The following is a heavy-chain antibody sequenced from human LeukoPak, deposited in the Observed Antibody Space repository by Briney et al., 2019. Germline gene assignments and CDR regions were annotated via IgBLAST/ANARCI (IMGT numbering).Heavy chain of an antibody. CDR3: ARELGRVSGSLYYGMDV. J-gene: IGHJ6*04. CDR2: ISYDGSTK. V-gene: IGHV3-30*04. Sequence: TLRLSCAPSGVTFSSYAMHWGCQAPHKRRGRVAVISYDGSTKYYADSAKGRFTISRDNSKNTLYLQMNSLRAEDTAVYYCARELGRVSGSLYYGMDVWGKGTTLTVSS. CDR1: GVTFSSYA. D-gene: IGHD3-10*01.